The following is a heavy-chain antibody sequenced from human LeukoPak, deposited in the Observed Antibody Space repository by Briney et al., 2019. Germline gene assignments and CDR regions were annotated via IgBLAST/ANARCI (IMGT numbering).Heavy chain of an antibody. Sequence: GGSLRLSRAASGVTVSSNYMSWVRQAPGKGLEWVSVIYSGGSTYYADSVKGRFTIPRDNSKKPLYLKMNSLRAEATAVYYCAREGLKIFGVVINASDIWGQGTMVTVSS. CDR1: GVTVSSNY. D-gene: IGHD3-3*01. J-gene: IGHJ3*02. CDR3: AREGLKIFGVVINASDI. V-gene: IGHV3-66*02. CDR2: IYSGGST.